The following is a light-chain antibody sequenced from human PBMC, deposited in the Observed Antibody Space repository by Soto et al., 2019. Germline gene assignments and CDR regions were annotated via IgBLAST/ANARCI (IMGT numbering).Light chain of an antibody. V-gene: IGKV1-8*01. Sequence: AIRVTKSPASLSASPGDRVTITCRASQNITSYLACYQQKPGKAPKLLIYAASTLQSGVPSRFSGSGSGTDVTLTSSCLQSEDFATYYCQQYYSYPRTFGQGTKVDI. CDR2: AAS. CDR3: QQYYSYPRT. CDR1: QNITSY. J-gene: IGKJ1*01.